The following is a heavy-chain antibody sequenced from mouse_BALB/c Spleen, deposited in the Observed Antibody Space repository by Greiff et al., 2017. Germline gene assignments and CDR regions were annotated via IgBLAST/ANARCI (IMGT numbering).Heavy chain of an antibody. CDR1: GFTFSSYA. V-gene: IGHV5-6-5*01. CDR3: ASLEDYYAEYFDY. J-gene: IGHJ2*01. D-gene: IGHD1-1*01. Sequence: EVKLMESGGGLVKPGGSLKLSCAASGFTFSSYAMSWVRQTPEKRLEWVASISSGGSTYYPDSVKGRFTISRDNARNILYLQMSSLRSEDTAMYYCASLEDYYAEYFDYWGQGTTLTVSS. CDR2: ISSGGST.